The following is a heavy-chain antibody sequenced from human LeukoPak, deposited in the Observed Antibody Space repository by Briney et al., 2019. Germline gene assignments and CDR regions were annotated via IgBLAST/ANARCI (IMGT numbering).Heavy chain of an antibody. V-gene: IGHV4-61*05. J-gene: IGHJ6*02. D-gene: IGHD6-19*01. CDR1: GASISSSSYF. Sequence: SETLSLTCTVSGASISSSSYFWGWVRQPPGKGLEWIGYIYYSGSTNYNPSLKSRVTISVDTSKNQFSLKLSSVTAADTAVYYCARHEKGSGWTEYYYYYGMDVWGQGTTVTVSS. CDR3: ARHEKGSGWTEYYYYYGMDV. CDR2: IYYSGST.